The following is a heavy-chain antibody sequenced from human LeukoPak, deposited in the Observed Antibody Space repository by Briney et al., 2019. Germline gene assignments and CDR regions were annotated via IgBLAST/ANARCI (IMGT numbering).Heavy chain of an antibody. CDR1: GFTFSSYA. CDR3: ANQLDGYNSFDY. J-gene: IGHJ4*02. V-gene: IGHV3-23*01. Sequence: GGSLRLSCAASGFTFSSYAMSWVRQAPGKGLEWVSAISSSGGSTYYADSVKGRFTISRDNSKNTLYLQMNSLRAEDTAVYYCANQLDGYNSFDYWGQGTLVTVTS. D-gene: IGHD5-24*01. CDR2: ISSSGGST.